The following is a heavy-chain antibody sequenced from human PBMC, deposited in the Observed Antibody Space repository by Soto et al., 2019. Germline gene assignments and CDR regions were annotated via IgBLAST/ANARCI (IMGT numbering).Heavy chain of an antibody. CDR2: IVPRDSYT. J-gene: IGHJ5*02. CDR3: ARETSDLELFNWLDP. V-gene: IGHV5-10-1*01. CDR1: GYSFTTYW. Sequence: ESLKISWEASGYSFTTYWISWVRQMPGKGLGWMGAIVPRDSYTRYSPSFQGDVTISVATSISSAYLQWNSLKASDTAIYYCARETSDLELFNWLDPWGQGPLVTGSS. D-gene: IGHD1-7*01.